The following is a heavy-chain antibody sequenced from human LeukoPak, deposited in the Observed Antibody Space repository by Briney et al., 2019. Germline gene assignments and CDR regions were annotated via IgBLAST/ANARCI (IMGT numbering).Heavy chain of an antibody. CDR1: GFTFSSYG. V-gene: IGHV3-30*02. CDR2: IRYDGSNK. CDR3: AKDSLRAKGSGSSKARYYYMDV. D-gene: IGHD3-10*01. Sequence: PGGSLRLSCAASGFTFSSYGMHWVRQAPGKGLEWVAFIRYDGSNKYYADSVKGRFTISRDNSKNTLYLQMNSLRAEDTAVYYCAKDSLRAKGSGSSKARYYYMDVWGKGTTVTISS. J-gene: IGHJ6*03.